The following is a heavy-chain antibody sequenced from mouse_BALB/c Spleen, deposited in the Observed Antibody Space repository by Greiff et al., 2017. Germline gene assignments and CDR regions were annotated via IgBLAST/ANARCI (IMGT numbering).Heavy chain of an antibody. V-gene: IGHV1-37*01. Sequence: VQLQQSGPELVKPGASVKISCKASGYSFTGYLMNWVKQSHGKSLEWIGRINPYNGDTFYNQKFKGKATLTVDKSSSTAHMELLSLTSEDSAVYYCGREGLLDAMDYWGQGTSVTVSS. J-gene: IGHJ4*01. D-gene: IGHD2-3*01. CDR2: INPYNGDT. CDR1: GYSFTGYL. CDR3: GREGLLDAMDY.